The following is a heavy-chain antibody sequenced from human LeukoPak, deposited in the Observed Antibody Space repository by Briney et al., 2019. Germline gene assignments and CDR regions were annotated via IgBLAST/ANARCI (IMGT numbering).Heavy chain of an antibody. J-gene: IGHJ4*02. CDR3: ARSSIIAAAGPYYFDY. Sequence: SVKVSCKASGGTFSSYAISWVRRAPGQGLEWMGGIIPIFGTANYAQKFQGRVTITADRSTSTAYMELSSLRSEDTAVYYCARSSIIAAAGPYYFDYWGQGTLVTVSS. V-gene: IGHV1-69*06. CDR1: GGTFSSYA. CDR2: IIPIFGTA. D-gene: IGHD6-13*01.